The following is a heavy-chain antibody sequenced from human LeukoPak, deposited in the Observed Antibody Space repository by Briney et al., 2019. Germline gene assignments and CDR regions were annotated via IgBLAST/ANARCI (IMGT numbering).Heavy chain of an antibody. CDR3: ASHSTFVGGATESIDY. J-gene: IGHJ4*02. D-gene: IGHD1-26*01. CDR2: IQSDGSYK. V-gene: IGHV3-33*01. Sequence: GGSLRLSCAGSGFTFSHYGMHWVRQGPGKGLEWVAGIQSDGSYKYYEDSLKGRFTISRDNFKNILYLQMNSLRAEDTAVYYCASHSTFVGGATESIDYWGQGTLVTVSS. CDR1: GFTFSHYG.